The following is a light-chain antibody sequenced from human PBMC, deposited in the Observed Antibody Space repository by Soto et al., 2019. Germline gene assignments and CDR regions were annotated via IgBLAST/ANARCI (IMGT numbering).Light chain of an antibody. Sequence: QSVLTQPRSGSGSPGQSVTISCTGTSSDVGGYNYVSWYQQHPGKAPKLMIYDVSKRPSGVPDRFSGSKSGNTASLTISGLQAEDEADYYCCSYAGSYTLFGGGTQLTVL. CDR2: DVS. J-gene: IGLJ2*01. CDR1: SSDVGGYNY. V-gene: IGLV2-11*01. CDR3: CSYAGSYTL.